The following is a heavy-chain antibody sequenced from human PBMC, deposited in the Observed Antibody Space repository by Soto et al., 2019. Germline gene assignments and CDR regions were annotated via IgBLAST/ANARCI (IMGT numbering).Heavy chain of an antibody. D-gene: IGHD5-12*01. CDR2: IYWDDDK. CDR1: GFSLSTSGVG. J-gene: IGHJ4*02. V-gene: IGHV2-5*02. CDR3: AHVYGGYDNFDY. Sequence: KESGPTLVKPTQTLTLTCTFSGFSLSTSGVGVGWICQPPGKALEWLALIYWDDDKRYSPSLKSRLTITKDTSKNQVVLTMTNMDPVDTATYYCAHVYGGYDNFDYWGQGTLVTVSS.